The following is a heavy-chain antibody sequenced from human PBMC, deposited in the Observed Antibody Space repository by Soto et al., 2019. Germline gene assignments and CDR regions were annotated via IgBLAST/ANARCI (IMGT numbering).Heavy chain of an antibody. V-gene: IGHV3-74*01. D-gene: IGHD3-10*01. Sequence: EVQLVESGGGLVQPGGSLRLSCAASGFTFSSYWMHWVRQAPGKGLVWVSRINSDGSSTSYADSVKGRFTISRDNAKNTLYLQMNRLRAEDTAVYYGARVGTRDGSGSYYDYWGQGTLVTVSS. J-gene: IGHJ4*02. CDR2: INSDGSST. CDR3: ARVGTRDGSGSYYDY. CDR1: GFTFSSYW.